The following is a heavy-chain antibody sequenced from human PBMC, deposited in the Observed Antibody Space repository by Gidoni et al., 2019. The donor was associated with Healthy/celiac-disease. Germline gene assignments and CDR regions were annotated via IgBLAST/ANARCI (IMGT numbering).Heavy chain of an antibody. D-gene: IGHD6-6*01. CDR3: ARLRYSSSSAPIDY. J-gene: IGHJ4*02. CDR2: ISSSGSTI. V-gene: IGHV3-11*01. Sequence: QVQLVASGGGLVKPGGSLRLSCAASGFTFSDYYVRWIRQAPGKGLEWFSYISSSGSTIYYADSGKGRFTISRDNAKNSLYLQMNSLRAEDTAVYYCARLRYSSSSAPIDYWGQGTLVTVSS. CDR1: GFTFSDYY.